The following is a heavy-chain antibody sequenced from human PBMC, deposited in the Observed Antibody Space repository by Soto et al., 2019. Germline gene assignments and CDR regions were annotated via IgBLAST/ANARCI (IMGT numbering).Heavy chain of an antibody. CDR3: ARRSISTASLPYYLYMVV. Sequence: GESLKISCKGSGYSFTSYWIGWVRQMPGKGLEWMGIIYPGDSDTRYSPSFQGQVTISADKSISTAYLQWSSLKASDTAMYYCARRSISTASLPYYLYMVVWGEGITVTV. D-gene: IGHD5-18*01. V-gene: IGHV5-51*01. CDR2: IYPGDSDT. CDR1: GYSFTSYW. J-gene: IGHJ6*03.